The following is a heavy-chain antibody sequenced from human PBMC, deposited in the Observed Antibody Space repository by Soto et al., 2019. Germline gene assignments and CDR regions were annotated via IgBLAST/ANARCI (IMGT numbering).Heavy chain of an antibody. CDR3: ARDKASDYDILTGYYSPYSYGMDV. D-gene: IGHD3-9*01. V-gene: IGHV3-33*01. J-gene: IGHJ6*02. CDR2: IWYDGSNK. CDR1: GFTFSSYG. Sequence: GGSLRLSCAASGFTFSSYGMHWVRQAPGEGLEWVAVIWYDGSNKYYADSVKGRFTISRDNSKNTLYLQMNSLRAEDTAVYYCARDKASDYDILTGYYSPYSYGMDVWGQGTSVT.